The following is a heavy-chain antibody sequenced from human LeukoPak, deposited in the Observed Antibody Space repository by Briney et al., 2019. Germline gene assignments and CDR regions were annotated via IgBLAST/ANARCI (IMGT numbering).Heavy chain of an antibody. V-gene: IGHV1-18*01. CDR2: ISAYNGNT. Sequence: ASAKVSCKASGYTFTSYGISWVRQAPGQGLEWMGWISAYNGNTNYAQKLQGRVTMTTDTSTSTAYMELRSLRSDDTAVYYCASSDYGDYVYDAFDIWGQGTMVTVSS. D-gene: IGHD4-17*01. CDR3: ASSDYGDYVYDAFDI. J-gene: IGHJ3*02. CDR1: GYTFTSYG.